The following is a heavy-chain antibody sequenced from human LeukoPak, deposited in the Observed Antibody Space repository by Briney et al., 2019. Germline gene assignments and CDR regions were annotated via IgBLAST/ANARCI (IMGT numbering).Heavy chain of an antibody. J-gene: IGHJ4*02. CDR3: ARVRGPSIGQHYFDY. CDR1: VGTFSIYA. Sequence: TVKVSRKASVGTFSIYAISWVRQAPGQALECMGRIIPILGIANYAQKFQGRVTITADKSTSKAYMELRSLRSEDTAVYYCARVRGPSIGQHYFDYWGQGTLVTVSS. D-gene: IGHD3-10*01. CDR2: IIPILGIA. V-gene: IGHV1-69*04.